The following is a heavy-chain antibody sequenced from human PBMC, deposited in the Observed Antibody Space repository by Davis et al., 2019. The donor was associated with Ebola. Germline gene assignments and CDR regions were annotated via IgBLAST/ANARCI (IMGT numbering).Heavy chain of an antibody. CDR2: ISGSGGTT. D-gene: IGHD6-19*01. CDR1: VITFSSYA. V-gene: IGHV3-23*01. CDR3: AKGRGNGVAVAGS. J-gene: IGHJ5*02. Sequence: GESLKISCADSVITFSSYAMTWVRQAPGKGLEWVSAISGSGGTTYYAGSVKGRFTVSRDNSKNTLYLQMNSLRAEDTAVYYCAKGRGNGVAVAGSWGQGTLVTVSS.